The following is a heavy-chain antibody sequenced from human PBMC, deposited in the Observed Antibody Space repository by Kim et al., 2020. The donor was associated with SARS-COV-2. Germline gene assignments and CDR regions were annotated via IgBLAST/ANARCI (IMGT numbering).Heavy chain of an antibody. CDR3: VRSSQPYYDILTGYYDTTYYYYGMDV. Sequence: GESLKISCKGSGYSFTSYWIGWVRQMPGKGLEWMGIIYPGDSDTRYSPSFQGQVTISADKSISTAYLQWSSLKASDTAMYYCVRSSQPYYDILTGYYDTTYYYYGMDVWGQGTTVTVSS. V-gene: IGHV5-51*01. J-gene: IGHJ6*02. CDR1: GYSFTSYW. D-gene: IGHD3-9*01. CDR2: IYPGDSDT.